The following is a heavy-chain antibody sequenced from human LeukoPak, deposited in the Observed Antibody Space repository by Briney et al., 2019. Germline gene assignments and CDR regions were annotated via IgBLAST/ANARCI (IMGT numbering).Heavy chain of an antibody. J-gene: IGHJ3*02. CDR3: AKDRFKDTDAFDM. V-gene: IGHV3-23*01. D-gene: IGHD3-16*01. CDR2: ISSSGGST. CDR1: GFTFSSYG. Sequence: PGGSLRLSCAASGFTFSSYGMSWVRQAPGKGLEWVSAISSSGGSTYYADSVKGRFTISRDNSKNTLYLQMNSLRAEDTAVYYCAKDRFKDTDAFDMWGQGTMVTVSS.